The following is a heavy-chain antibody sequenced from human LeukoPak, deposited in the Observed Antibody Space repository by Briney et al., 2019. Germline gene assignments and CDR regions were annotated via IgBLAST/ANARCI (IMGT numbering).Heavy chain of an antibody. D-gene: IGHD2-8*02. CDR3: ARETSASTGGQPKLFDY. Sequence: PSETLSLTCTVSGGSISSGGYYWSWIRQHPGKGLEWIGYIYYSGSTYYNPSLKSRVTISVDTSKDQFSLKLSSVTAADTAVYYCARETSASTGGQPKLFDYWGQGTLVTVSS. J-gene: IGHJ4*02. CDR2: IYYSGST. CDR1: GGSISSGGYY. V-gene: IGHV4-31*03.